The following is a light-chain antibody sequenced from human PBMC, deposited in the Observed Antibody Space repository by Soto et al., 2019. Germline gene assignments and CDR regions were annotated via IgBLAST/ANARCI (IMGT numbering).Light chain of an antibody. CDR2: GNN. V-gene: IGLV1-40*01. J-gene: IGLJ1*01. Sequence: QPVLTQPPSVSGAPGQRVTISCTGSSSNIGAGYDVHWYQQLPGTAPKLLIYGNNHRPSAVPDRFSGSKSATSASLAITGLQAEDEADYYCQSYDSSLSGSVLFGTGTQLTVL. CDR1: SSNIGAGYD. CDR3: QSYDSSLSGSVL.